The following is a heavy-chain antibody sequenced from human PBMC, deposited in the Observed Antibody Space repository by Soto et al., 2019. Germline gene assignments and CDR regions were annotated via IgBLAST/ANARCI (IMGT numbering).Heavy chain of an antibody. D-gene: IGHD6-13*01. Sequence: QVQLQESGPGLVKPSQTLSLTCTVSGGSISSGGYYWSWIRQYPGKGLEWIGYIYYSGSTYYNPSLKSRVTISVDTSKNQFSLKLSSVTAADTAVYYCARSWPVRAAAGRWFDPWGQGTLVTVSS. CDR3: ARSWPVRAAAGRWFDP. J-gene: IGHJ5*02. CDR1: GGSISSGGYY. V-gene: IGHV4-31*03. CDR2: IYYSGST.